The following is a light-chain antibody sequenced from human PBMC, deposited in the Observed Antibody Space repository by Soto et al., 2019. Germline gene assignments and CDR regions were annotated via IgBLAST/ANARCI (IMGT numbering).Light chain of an antibody. CDR2: DAS. Sequence: EIVLTQSPATLSLSPGERATLSCRASQSVSSYLAWYQQKPGQAPRLLIYDASNRGTGIPARFSGSGSGTDYTLTISSLEPEDFAVYFCQQRSNWPPWTFGQRTKVEIK. CDR3: QQRSNWPPWT. J-gene: IGKJ1*01. V-gene: IGKV3-11*01. CDR1: QSVSSY.